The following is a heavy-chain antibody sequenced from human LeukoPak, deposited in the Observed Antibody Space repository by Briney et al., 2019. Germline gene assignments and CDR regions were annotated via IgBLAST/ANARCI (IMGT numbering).Heavy chain of an antibody. CDR2: IYYSGST. CDR1: GGSISSSSYY. Sequence: SETLSLTCTVSGGSISSSSYYWGWIRQPPGKGLEWIGSIYYSGSTYYNPSFKSRVTISVDTSKNQFSLKLSSVTAADTAVYYCARERGGKGSSPTSDYWGQGTLVTVSS. J-gene: IGHJ4*02. V-gene: IGHV4-39*07. D-gene: IGHD6-6*01. CDR3: ARERGGKGSSPTSDY.